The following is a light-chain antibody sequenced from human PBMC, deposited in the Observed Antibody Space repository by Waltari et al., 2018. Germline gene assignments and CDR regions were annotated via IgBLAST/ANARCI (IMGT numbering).Light chain of an antibody. CDR1: QRITNF. Sequence: DIQMTQSPSSLSASVGDRVTITCRASQRITNFLNWYQQKPGQAPKLRIYAASSLQRGVPSRFSGSGSGTVFTLAISSLKPEDFATYYCQQSYGTPWTFGQGTKVEVK. V-gene: IGKV1-39*01. CDR3: QQSYGTPWT. J-gene: IGKJ1*01. CDR2: AAS.